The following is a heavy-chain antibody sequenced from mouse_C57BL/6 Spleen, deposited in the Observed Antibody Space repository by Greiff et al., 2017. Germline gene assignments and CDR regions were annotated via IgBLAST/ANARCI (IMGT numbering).Heavy chain of an antibody. D-gene: IGHD1-1*02. CDR1: GFSFSDYG. Sequence: EVHLVESGGGLVKPGGSLKLSCAASGFSFSDYGMHWVRQAPEKGLEWVAYISSGSSTIYYADTVKGRFTFSRDHAKNTLFLQMTSLRSEDTAMYYCARWELRDYFDYWGQGTTLTVSS. V-gene: IGHV5-17*01. CDR2: ISSGSSTI. CDR3: ARWELRDYFDY. J-gene: IGHJ2*01.